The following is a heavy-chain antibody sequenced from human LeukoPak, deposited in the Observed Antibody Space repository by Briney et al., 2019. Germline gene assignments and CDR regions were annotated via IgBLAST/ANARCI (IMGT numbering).Heavy chain of an antibody. CDR2: IYFSGST. J-gene: IGHJ5*02. D-gene: IGHD3-3*01. CDR1: GCSISSSSYY. V-gene: IGHV4-39*01. CDR3: ARRPFGVAYNWFDP. Sequence: PSETLSLTCTVSGCSISSSSYYWGWIRQPPGKGLECIASIYFSGSTYYNPSLKSRVTISVETSKTQFSLTLRSVTAADTAVYYCARRPFGVAYNWFDPWGQGTLVTVSS.